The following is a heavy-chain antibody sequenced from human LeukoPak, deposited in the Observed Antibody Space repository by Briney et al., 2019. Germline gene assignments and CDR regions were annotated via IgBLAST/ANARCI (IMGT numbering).Heavy chain of an antibody. D-gene: IGHD3-16*02. J-gene: IGHJ6*03. V-gene: IGHV4-59*08. CDR3: ARHIGGGIEDMDV. CDR2: IYVTGT. Sequence: SETLSLTCTVSGGSIGTYYWSWVRQSPGTGLEWIGYIYVTGTRYNPYLQSRVTISVDRSGNQFFLKMTSVTAADTAVYYCARHIGGGIEDMDVWGRGTKVTVSS. CDR1: GGSIGTYY.